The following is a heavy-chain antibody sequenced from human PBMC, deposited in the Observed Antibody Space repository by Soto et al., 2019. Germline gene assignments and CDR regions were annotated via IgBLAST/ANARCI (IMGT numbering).Heavy chain of an antibody. CDR2: IIPIFGTA. J-gene: IGHJ6*02. CDR1: GYTFTGYY. V-gene: IGHV1-69*06. CDR3: ARGHDYGGNYGMDV. Sequence: QVQLVQSGAEVKKPGASVKVSCKASGYTFTGYYMHWVRQAPGQGLEWMGGIIPIFGTANYAQKFQGRVTITADKSTSTAYMELSSLRSEDTAVYYCARGHDYGGNYGMDVWGQGTTITVSS. D-gene: IGHD4-17*01.